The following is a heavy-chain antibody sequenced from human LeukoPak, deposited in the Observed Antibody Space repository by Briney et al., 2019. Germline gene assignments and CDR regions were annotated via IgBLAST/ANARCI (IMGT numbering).Heavy chain of an antibody. V-gene: IGHV1-18*01. D-gene: IGHD5-12*01. J-gene: IGHJ4*02. CDR2: ISAYNGNT. CDR1: GYTFTSYG. CDR3: ARDGDIVATLGVDY. Sequence: ASVKVSCKASGYTFTSYGISWVRQAPGQGLEWMGWISAYNGNTNYAQKLQGRVTTTTDTSTSTAYMELRSLRSDDTAVYYCARDGDIVATLGVDYWGQGTLVTVSS.